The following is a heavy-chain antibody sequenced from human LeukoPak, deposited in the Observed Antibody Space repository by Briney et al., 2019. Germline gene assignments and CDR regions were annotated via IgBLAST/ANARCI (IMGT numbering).Heavy chain of an antibody. D-gene: IGHD3-3*01. CDR1: GFPFSSYW. CDR2: IKQDGSKK. CDR3: ARDFTPEWFDIH. Sequence: GGSLRLSCVASGFPFSSYWMTWVRQAPGKGLEWVANIKQDGSKKSYVDSVKGRLTISRDNAKNSLYLQMNSLRADDTAVYYCARDFTPEWFDIHWGQGTLVTVS. V-gene: IGHV3-7*01. J-gene: IGHJ4*02.